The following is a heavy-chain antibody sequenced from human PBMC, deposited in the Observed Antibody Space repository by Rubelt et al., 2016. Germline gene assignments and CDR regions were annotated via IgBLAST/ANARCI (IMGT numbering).Heavy chain of an antibody. CDR1: GLSLSTRGVG. Sequence: QITFKESGPTLVKPTETLTLTCTFFGLSLSTRGVGVGWIRQHPGKAMEWLVFIYWNVDKRYSQSLNIRLTITKDTSKIQLVRTMTNMDPVDTATYYCAQRHQWSSKWNAGWFDAWGQGTLVTVSS. D-gene: IGHD1-20*01. CDR2: IYWNVDK. J-gene: IGHJ5*02. V-gene: IGHV2-5*01. CDR3: AQRHQWSSKWNAGWFDA.